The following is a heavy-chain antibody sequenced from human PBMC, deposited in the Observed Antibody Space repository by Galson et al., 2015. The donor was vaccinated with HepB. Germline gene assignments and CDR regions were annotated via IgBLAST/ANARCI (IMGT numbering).Heavy chain of an antibody. J-gene: IGHJ6*02. CDR2: ISWNSGSI. D-gene: IGHD2-2*01. CDR1: GFTFDDYA. CDR3: AKALSEYCSSTSCYYYGMDV. Sequence: SLRLSCAASGFTFDDYAMHWVRQAPGKGLEWVSGISWNSGSIGYADSVKGRFTISRDNAKNSLYLQMNSLRAEDTALYYCAKALSEYCSSTSCYYYGMDVWGQGTTVTVSS. V-gene: IGHV3-9*01.